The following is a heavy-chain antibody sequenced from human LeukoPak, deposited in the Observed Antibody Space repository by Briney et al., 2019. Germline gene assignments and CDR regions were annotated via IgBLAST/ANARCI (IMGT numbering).Heavy chain of an antibody. D-gene: IGHD3-10*01. Sequence: ASVKVSCKASGYTFTGYYMHWVRQAPGQGLEWVGWISTYNGNTNYAQKLQDRVAMTTDTSTSAAYMELRSLRSGDTAVYYCARALRGGDYYGSGSPPGYWGQGTLVTVSS. CDR1: GYTFTGYY. V-gene: IGHV1-18*04. CDR3: ARALRGGDYYGSGSPPGY. CDR2: ISTYNGNT. J-gene: IGHJ4*02.